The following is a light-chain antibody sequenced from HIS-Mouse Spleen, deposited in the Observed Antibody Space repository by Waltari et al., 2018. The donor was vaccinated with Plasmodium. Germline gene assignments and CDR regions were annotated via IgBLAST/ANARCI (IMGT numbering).Light chain of an antibody. V-gene: IGLV3-10*01. CDR1: ALPKKY. Sequence: SYELTQPPSVSVSPGQTARITCSGDALPKKYAYWDQQKSGQAPVLVSYEDSKRPSGIPEVFSGSSSGTMATLTISGAQVEDEADYYCYSTDSSGNHRVFGGGTKLTVL. CDR2: EDS. J-gene: IGLJ3*02. CDR3: YSTDSSGNHRV.